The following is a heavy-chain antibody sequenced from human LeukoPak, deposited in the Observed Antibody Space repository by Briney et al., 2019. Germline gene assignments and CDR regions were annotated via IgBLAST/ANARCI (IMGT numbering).Heavy chain of an antibody. Sequence: GGSLRLSRAASGFTFSSYGMHWVRQAPGKGLEWVAFIRYDGSNKYYADSVKGRFTISRDNSKNTLYLQMNSLRAEDTAVYYCARVRDTAMVMGYFDLWGRGTLVTVSS. CDR3: ARVRDTAMVMGYFDL. J-gene: IGHJ2*01. CDR2: IRYDGSNK. CDR1: GFTFSSYG. D-gene: IGHD5-18*01. V-gene: IGHV3-30*02.